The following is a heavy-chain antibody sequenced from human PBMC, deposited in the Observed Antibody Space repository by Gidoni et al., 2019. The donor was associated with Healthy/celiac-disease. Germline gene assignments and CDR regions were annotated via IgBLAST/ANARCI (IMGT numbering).Heavy chain of an antibody. CDR1: GFSLSTSGVG. J-gene: IGHJ2*01. CDR3: AHSPDFYGGNGWYFDL. CDR2: IYWNDDK. D-gene: IGHD4-17*01. V-gene: IGHV2-5*01. Sequence: QITLKESGPTLVKPTQTLTLTCTFSGFSLSTSGVGVGWIRQPPGKALEWLALIYWNDDKRYSPSLKSRLTITKDTSKNQVVLTMTNMDPVDTATYYCAHSPDFYGGNGWYFDLWGRGTLVTVSS.